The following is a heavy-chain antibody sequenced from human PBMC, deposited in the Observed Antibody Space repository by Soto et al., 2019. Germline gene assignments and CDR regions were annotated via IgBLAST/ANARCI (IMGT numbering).Heavy chain of an antibody. Sequence: GASVKVSCKASGGTFSSYAISWVRQAPGQGLEWMGGIIPIFGTANYAQKFQGRVTITADESTSTAYMELSSLRSEDTAVYYCAICQRDFGHQPWYYFDYWGQGTLVTVSS. J-gene: IGHJ4*02. V-gene: IGHV1-69*13. CDR2: IIPIFGTA. CDR1: GGTFSSYA. CDR3: AICQRDFGHQPWYYFDY. D-gene: IGHD3-10*01.